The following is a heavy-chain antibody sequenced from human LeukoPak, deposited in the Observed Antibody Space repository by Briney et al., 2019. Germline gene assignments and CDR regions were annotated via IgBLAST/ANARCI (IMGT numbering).Heavy chain of an antibody. V-gene: IGHV3-66*01. CDR3: ARVGSGNTYGYADY. D-gene: IGHD5-18*01. J-gene: IGHJ4*02. CDR2: FYNGINT. Sequence: GGSLRLSCAAAGLTVSSNYMTWVRQAPGKGLECVSVFYNGINTYYADSVKGRFTTSRDNSKNTLYLQMNSLRVEDTAVYFCARVGSGNTYGYADYWGQGTLVTVSS. CDR1: GLTVSSNY.